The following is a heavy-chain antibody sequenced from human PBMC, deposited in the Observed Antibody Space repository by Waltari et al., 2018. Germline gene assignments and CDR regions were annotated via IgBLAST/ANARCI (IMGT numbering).Heavy chain of an antibody. CDR1: GFTVSSNY. Sequence: EVQLVESGGGLIQPGGSLRLSCVASGFTVSSNYMSWVRRAPGKGLEWVSVIYSGGSTYYADSVKGRFTISRDNSKNTLYLQMNSLRAEDTAVYFCARGRSSGWPYYFDYWGQGTLVTVSS. CDR2: IYSGGST. CDR3: ARGRSSGWPYYFDY. V-gene: IGHV3-53*01. D-gene: IGHD6-19*01. J-gene: IGHJ4*02.